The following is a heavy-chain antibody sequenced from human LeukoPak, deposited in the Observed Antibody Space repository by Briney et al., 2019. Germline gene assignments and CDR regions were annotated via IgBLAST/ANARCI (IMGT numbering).Heavy chain of an antibody. D-gene: IGHD5-12*01. V-gene: IGHV3-23*01. CDR1: GFTFSSYA. CDR3: AGFPGYSYGDLSYYGLRV. Sequence: GGSLRLSCAASGFTFSSYAMSWVRQAPGKGLEWVSAISGSGGSTYYADSVKGRFTISRDNSKNTLYLQMNSLRAEDTAVYFCAGFPGYSYGDLSYYGLRVWGQGTTVTVSS. J-gene: IGHJ6*02. CDR2: ISGSGGST.